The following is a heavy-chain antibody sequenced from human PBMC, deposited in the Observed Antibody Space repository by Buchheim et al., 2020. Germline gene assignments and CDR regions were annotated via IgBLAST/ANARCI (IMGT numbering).Heavy chain of an antibody. CDR2: IYYSGRT. J-gene: IGHJ4*02. Sequence: QVQLQESGPGLVKPSQTLSLTCTVSGGSISSGGYYWSWIRQHPGKGLEWIGYIYYSGRTYYNPSLKSRVTISVDTSKNPFSLKLSSVTAADTAVYYCARMNETYYYDSSGYYFFDYWGQGTL. V-gene: IGHV4-31*03. D-gene: IGHD3-22*01. CDR1: GGSISSGGYY. CDR3: ARMNETYYYDSSGYYFFDY.